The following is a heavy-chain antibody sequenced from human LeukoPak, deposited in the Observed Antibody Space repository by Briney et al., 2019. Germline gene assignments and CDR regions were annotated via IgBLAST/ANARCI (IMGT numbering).Heavy chain of an antibody. CDR1: GYTFNGYY. CDR2: INPNNGGT. CDR3: ARGLVVPAAPDDY. J-gene: IGHJ4*02. V-gene: IGHV1-2*02. Sequence: ASVKVSCKSSGYTFNGYYMHWVRQAPGQGLEWMGWINPNNGGTKYAQNFQGRVTMTRDTSISTAYMELDRLRFDDTAVYYCARGLVVPAAPDDYWGQGTLVTVSS. D-gene: IGHD2-2*01.